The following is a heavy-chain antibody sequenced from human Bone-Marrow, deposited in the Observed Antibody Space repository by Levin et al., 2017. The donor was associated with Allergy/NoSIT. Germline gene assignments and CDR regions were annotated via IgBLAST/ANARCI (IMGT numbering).Heavy chain of an antibody. D-gene: IGHD2-15*01. CDR1: GFTFSSYG. CDR3: ARDEGYGDYFDY. J-gene: IGHJ4*02. V-gene: IGHV3-33*01. Sequence: GGSLRLSCAASGFTFSSYGMHWVRQAPGKGLEWVAVIWYDGSNKYYADSVKGRFTISRDNSKNTLYLQMNSLRAEDTAVYYCARDEGYGDYFDYWGQGTLVTVSS. CDR2: IWYDGSNK.